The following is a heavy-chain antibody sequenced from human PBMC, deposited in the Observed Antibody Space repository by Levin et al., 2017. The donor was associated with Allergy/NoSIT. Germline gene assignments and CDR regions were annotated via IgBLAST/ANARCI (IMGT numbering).Heavy chain of an antibody. CDR2: IYYSGST. J-gene: IGHJ4*02. CDR1: GGSISSSSYY. D-gene: IGHD1-1*01. Sequence: SETLSLTCTVSGGSISSSSYYWGWIRQPPGKGLEWIGSIYYSGSTYYNPSLKSRVTISVDTSKNQFSLKLSSVTAADTAVYYCARLEYTTISVLFDYWGQGTLVTVSS. CDR3: ARLEYTTISVLFDY. V-gene: IGHV4-39*01.